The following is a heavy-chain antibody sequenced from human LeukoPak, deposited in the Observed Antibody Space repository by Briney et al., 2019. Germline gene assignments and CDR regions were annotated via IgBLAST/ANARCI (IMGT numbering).Heavy chain of an antibody. CDR2: INPNSGDT. D-gene: IGHD5-24*01. CDR1: GYTFTSYD. V-gene: IGHV1-2*06. CDR3: AKGERWLPDD. Sequence: ASVKVSCKASGYTFTSYDMHWVRQAPGQGLEWMGRINPNSGDTNYAQKFQGRVTMTRDTSISTAYMELSSLRSDDTAVYYCAKGERWLPDDWGQGTLVTVSS. J-gene: IGHJ4*02.